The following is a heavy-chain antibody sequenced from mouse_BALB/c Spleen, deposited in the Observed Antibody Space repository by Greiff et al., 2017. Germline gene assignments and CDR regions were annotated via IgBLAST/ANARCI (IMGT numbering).Heavy chain of an antibody. CDR3: ARYWYGNPWYFDV. D-gene: IGHD2-10*02. J-gene: IGHJ1*01. CDR1: GYTFSSYW. CDR2: ILPGSGST. Sequence: QVQLKESGAELMKPGASVKISCKATGYTFSSYWIEWVKQRPGHGLEWIGEILPGSGSTNYNEKFKGKATFTADTSSNTAYMQLSSLTSEDSAVYYCARYWYGNPWYFDVWGAGTTVTVSS. V-gene: IGHV1-9*01.